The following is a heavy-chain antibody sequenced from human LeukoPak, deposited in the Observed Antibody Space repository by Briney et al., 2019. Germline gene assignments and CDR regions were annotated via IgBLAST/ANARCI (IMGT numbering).Heavy chain of an antibody. CDR2: IYSGDNT. CDR3: ARLSYGGFDC. Sequence: AGGSLRLSCAASGFTVSSNYMSWVRQAPGKGLEWISVIYSGDNTYYADSVKGRFTISRDNSKNTLYLQMNSLRAEDTAVYYCARLSYGGFDCWGQGTLVTVSS. D-gene: IGHD4-23*01. J-gene: IGHJ4*02. V-gene: IGHV3-53*01. CDR1: GFTVSSNY.